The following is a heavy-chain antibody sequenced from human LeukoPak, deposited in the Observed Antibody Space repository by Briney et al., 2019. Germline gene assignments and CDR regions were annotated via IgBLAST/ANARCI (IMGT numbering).Heavy chain of an antibody. CDR1: GGSISSSSYY. CDR3: ATDDRIMITFGGVIVTDY. D-gene: IGHD3-16*02. Sequence: SETLSLTCTVSGGSISSSSYYWGWIRQPPGKGLEWIGSIYYSGSTYYNPSLKSRVTISVDTSKNQFSLKLSSVTAADTAVYYCATDDRIMITFGGVIVTDYWGQGTLVTVSS. J-gene: IGHJ4*02. CDR2: IYYSGST. V-gene: IGHV4-39*07.